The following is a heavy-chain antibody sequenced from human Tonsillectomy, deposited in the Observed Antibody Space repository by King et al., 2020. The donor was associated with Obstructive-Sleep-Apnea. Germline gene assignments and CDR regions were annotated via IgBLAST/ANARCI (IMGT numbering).Heavy chain of an antibody. Sequence: VQLVESGGGVVQPGRSLKLSCAASGFAFNTYAMHWVRQAPGKGLEWVAIISYDGRDKYHADSVKGRFTISRDNSKNTLYLQMSSLRAEDTAGYHCARVAYVWGMSRYTAPVDYWGQGTLVTVSS. CDR2: ISYDGRDK. V-gene: IGHV3-30*04. D-gene: IGHD3-16*02. CDR3: ARVAYVWGMSRYTAPVDY. CDR1: GFAFNTYA. J-gene: IGHJ4*02.